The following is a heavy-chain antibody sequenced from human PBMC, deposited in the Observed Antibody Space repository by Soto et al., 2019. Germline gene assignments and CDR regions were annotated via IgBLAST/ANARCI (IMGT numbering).Heavy chain of an antibody. Sequence: ASVKVSCKASGYTFTSYAMHWVRQAPGQRLEWMGWINAGNGNTKYSQKFQGRVTITRDTSASTAYMELSRLRSDDTAVYYCAGDPDSHYNDSHASSYPWGQGTLVTVSS. J-gene: IGHJ5*02. CDR3: AGDPDSHYNDSHASSYP. D-gene: IGHD3-22*01. CDR1: GYTFTSYA. V-gene: IGHV1-3*01. CDR2: INAGNGNT.